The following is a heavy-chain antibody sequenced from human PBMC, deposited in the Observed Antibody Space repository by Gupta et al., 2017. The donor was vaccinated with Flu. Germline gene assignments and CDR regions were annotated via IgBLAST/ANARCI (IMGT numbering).Heavy chain of an antibody. D-gene: IGHD2-21*02. CDR3: AREFPCGGDCYVLDS. Sequence: QVQLVQSGAEVKEPGSSVRVSCKASGDTFSSSSITWVRQAPGQGLEWMGDILPIIGAVNYAQNFQGRVTISADESTRTAYMELSSLRFEDTAVYFGAREFPCGGDCYVLDSWGPGTLVSVFS. CDR2: ILPIIGAV. J-gene: IGHJ4*02. V-gene: IGHV1-69*01. CDR1: GDTFSSSS.